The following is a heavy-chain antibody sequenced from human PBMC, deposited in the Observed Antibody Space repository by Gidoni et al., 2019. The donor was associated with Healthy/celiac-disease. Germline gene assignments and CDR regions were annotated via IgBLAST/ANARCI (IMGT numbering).Heavy chain of an antibody. V-gene: IGHV3-7*01. CDR3: ARDRFLEWLLFYGGQSDY. CDR2: IKQDGSEK. D-gene: IGHD3-3*01. CDR1: GFTFSSYW. J-gene: IGHJ4*02. Sequence: EVQLVESGGGLVQPGGSLSLSCAASGFTFSSYWMSWVRQAPGKGLEWVANIKQDGSEKYYVDSVKGRFTISRDNAKNSLYLQMNSLRAEDTAVYYCARDRFLEWLLFYGGQSDYWGQGTLVTVSS.